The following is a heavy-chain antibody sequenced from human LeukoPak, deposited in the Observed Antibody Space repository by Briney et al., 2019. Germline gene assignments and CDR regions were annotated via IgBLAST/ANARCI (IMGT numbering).Heavy chain of an antibody. CDR1: GDSVSSNSAA. J-gene: IGHJ4*02. V-gene: IGHV6-1*01. CDR2: TYYRSKWSS. D-gene: IGHD6-13*01. Sequence: SQTLSLTCAISGDSVSSNSAAWNWLRQSPSRGLEWLGRTYYRSKWSSDYAVSMKSRIIINSDTSKNQFSLQLSSVTPEDTAVYYCARGRSWPLDYWGQGTLVTVSS. CDR3: ARGRSWPLDY.